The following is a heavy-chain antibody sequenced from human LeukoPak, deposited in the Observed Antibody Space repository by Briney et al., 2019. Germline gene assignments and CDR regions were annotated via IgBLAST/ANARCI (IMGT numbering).Heavy chain of an antibody. J-gene: IGHJ4*02. Sequence: GRSLKLSCAASGFTFSTCHIHWVRQAPGKGLEWVALIWYDGSKTYYADSVKGRFTVSRDNSKNTLYLQMNSPRAEDTAAYYCAKDSNDYGDYNYFDFWGQGTLVTVSS. CDR2: IWYDGSKT. D-gene: IGHD4-17*01. V-gene: IGHV3-33*06. CDR3: AKDSNDYGDYNYFDF. CDR1: GFTFSTCH.